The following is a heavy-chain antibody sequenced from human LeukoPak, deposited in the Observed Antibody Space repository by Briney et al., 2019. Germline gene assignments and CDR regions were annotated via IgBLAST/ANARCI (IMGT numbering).Heavy chain of an antibody. V-gene: IGHV3-30*02. D-gene: IGHD6-13*01. J-gene: IGHJ4*02. CDR3: ANCIAAAGTHDGTLDY. Sequence: GGSLRLSCAASGFTFSSYGMHWVRQAPGKGLEWVAFIRYDGSNKYYADSVKGRFTISRDNSKNTLYLQMNSLRAEDTAVYYCANCIAAAGTHDGTLDYWGQGTLVTVSS. CDR2: IRYDGSNK. CDR1: GFTFSSYG.